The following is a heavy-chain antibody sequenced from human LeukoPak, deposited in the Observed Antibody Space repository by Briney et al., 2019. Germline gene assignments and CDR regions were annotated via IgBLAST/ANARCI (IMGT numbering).Heavy chain of an antibody. J-gene: IGHJ4*02. D-gene: IGHD3-10*01. Sequence: SVKVSCKASGGTFSSYAISWVRQAPGQGLEWMGSIIPILGIANYAQKFQGRVTITADKSTSTAYMELSSLRSEDTAVYYCARDPPYGSGSYLNDYWGQGTLVTVSS. CDR3: ARDPPYGSGSYLNDY. CDR1: GGTFSSYA. CDR2: IIPILGIA. V-gene: IGHV1-69*04.